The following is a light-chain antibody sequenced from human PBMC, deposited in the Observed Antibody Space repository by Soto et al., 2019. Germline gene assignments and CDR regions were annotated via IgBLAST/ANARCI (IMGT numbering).Light chain of an antibody. J-gene: IGKJ4*01. V-gene: IGKV1-5*03. CDR3: QQYKSDPLT. CDR1: QSISSW. Sequence: DIQMTQSPSTLSASVGDRVTITCRASQSISSWLAWYQQKPGKAPNLLIYKASSLESGVPSRFSGSGSGTEFTLTISSLQPDDFATYYGQQYKSDPLTFGEGTNVEIK. CDR2: KAS.